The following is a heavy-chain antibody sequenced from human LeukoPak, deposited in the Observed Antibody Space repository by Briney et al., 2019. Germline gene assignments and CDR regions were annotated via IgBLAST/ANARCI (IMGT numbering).Heavy chain of an antibody. CDR1: GFTFNSFA. D-gene: IGHD5-18*01. V-gene: IGHV3-30*19. J-gene: IGHJ6*02. CDR2: IQSDGSDK. CDR3: AREANTAMGHYYYYGMDV. Sequence: PGRSLRLSCAASGFTFNSFAMHWVRQAPGKGLEHLAFIQSDGSDKYYADSVKGRFTISRDNSKNTLYLQMNGLRGDDTAVYYCAREANTAMGHYYYYGMDVWGQGTTVTVSS.